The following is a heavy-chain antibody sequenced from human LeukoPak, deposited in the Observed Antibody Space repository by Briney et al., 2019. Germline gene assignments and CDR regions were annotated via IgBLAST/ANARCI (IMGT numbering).Heavy chain of an antibody. CDR2: ISYDGSNK. CDR3: AKAHGSGSYNNPFDP. CDR1: GFTFSSYG. D-gene: IGHD3-10*01. J-gene: IGHJ5*02. Sequence: PGRSQRLSCAASGFTFSSYGMHWVRQAPGKGLEWVAVISYDGSNKYYADSVKGRFTISRDNSKNTLYLQMNSLRAEDTAVYYCAKAHGSGSYNNPFDPWGQGTLVTVSS. V-gene: IGHV3-30*18.